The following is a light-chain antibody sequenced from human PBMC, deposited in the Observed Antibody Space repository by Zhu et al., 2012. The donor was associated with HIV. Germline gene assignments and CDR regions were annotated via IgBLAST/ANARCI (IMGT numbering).Light chain of an antibody. CDR2: GAS. CDR1: QSVSYN. V-gene: IGKV3-15*01. J-gene: IGKJ1*01. Sequence: EVVMTQSPATLSVSPGERATLSCRASQSVSYNLAWYQQKPGQAPRLLIYGASTRVTGIPARFSGSGSGTEFTLTISSVESEDFAVYYCHQYNYWPPTWTFGQGTNVEIK. CDR3: HQYNYWPPTWT.